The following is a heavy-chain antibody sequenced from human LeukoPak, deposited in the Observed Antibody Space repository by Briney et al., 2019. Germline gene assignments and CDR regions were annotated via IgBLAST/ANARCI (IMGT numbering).Heavy chain of an antibody. CDR1: GGSFSSYT. J-gene: IGHJ3*02. D-gene: IGHD3-22*01. V-gene: IGHV1-69*02. CDR2: IIPILGIA. CDR3: AGYYDSSGYYSEDAFDI. Sequence: SVKVSCKASGGSFSSYTISWVRQAPGQGLEWMGRIIPILGIANYAQKFQGRVTITADKSTSTAYMELSSLRSEDTAVYYCAGYYDSSGYYSEDAFDIWGQGTMVTVSS.